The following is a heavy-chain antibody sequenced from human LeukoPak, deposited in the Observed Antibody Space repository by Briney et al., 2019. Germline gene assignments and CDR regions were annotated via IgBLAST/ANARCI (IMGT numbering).Heavy chain of an antibody. CDR3: ASNSRLWFGESTQHYYYYYMDV. CDR2: IIPIFGSA. D-gene: IGHD3-10*01. CDR1: GYTFTSYY. V-gene: IGHV1-69*06. Sequence: SVKVSCKASGYTFTSYYMHWVRQAPGQGLEWMGGIIPIFGSANYAQKFQDRVTITADKSTITAYMELDSLRSEDTAVYYCASNSRLWFGESTQHYYYYYMDVWGKGTTVTVSS. J-gene: IGHJ6*03.